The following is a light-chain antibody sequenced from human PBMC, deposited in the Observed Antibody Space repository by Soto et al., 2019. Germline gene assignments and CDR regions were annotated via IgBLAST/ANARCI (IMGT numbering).Light chain of an antibody. CDR3: QQLNSYPVT. V-gene: IGKV1-9*01. Sequence: DIQVSHSPSFLAASVGDRVTITCRASQGISSYLAWYQQKPGKAPKLLIYAASTLQSGVPSRFSGSGSGTEFTLTISSLQPEDFATYYCQQLNSYPVTFGPGTKVDIK. CDR2: AAS. CDR1: QGISSY. J-gene: IGKJ3*01.